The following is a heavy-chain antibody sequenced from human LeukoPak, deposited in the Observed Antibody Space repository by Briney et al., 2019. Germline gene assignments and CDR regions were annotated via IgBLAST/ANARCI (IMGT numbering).Heavy chain of an antibody. D-gene: IGHD1-26*01. CDR1: GFTFSNYW. CDR3: ARGRGSYVNTPFDY. Sequence: GGSLRLSCVASGFTFSNYWMHWVRQPAGKGLVWVSRIYVDGRTTNYADSVKGRFTISRDNSKNTLYLQMNSLRAEDTAVYYCARGRGSYVNTPFDYWGQGTLVTVSS. CDR2: IYVDGRTT. J-gene: IGHJ4*02. V-gene: IGHV3-74*01.